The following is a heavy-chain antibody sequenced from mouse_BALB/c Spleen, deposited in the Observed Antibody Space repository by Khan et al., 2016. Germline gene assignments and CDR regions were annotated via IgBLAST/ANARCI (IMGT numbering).Heavy chain of an antibody. V-gene: IGHV14-3*02. J-gene: IGHJ2*01. CDR3: ARIPIKYYGSRLDY. D-gene: IGHD1-1*01. CDR2: IDPANGNT. Sequence: VQLQQSGAELVKPWASVKLSCTASGFNIKDTYMHWVKQRPEQGLEWIGRIDPANGNTKYDPKFQGKATITADTSSNTAYLQLSSLTSEDTAVYYCARIPIKYYGSRLDYWGQGTTLTVSS. CDR1: GFNIKDTY.